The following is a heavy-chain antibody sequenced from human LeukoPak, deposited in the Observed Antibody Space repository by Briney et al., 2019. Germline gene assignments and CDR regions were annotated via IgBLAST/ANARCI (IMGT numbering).Heavy chain of an antibody. V-gene: IGHV4-34*01. J-gene: IGHJ4*02. D-gene: IGHD5-12*01. CDR1: GGSFSGYY. Sequence: SETLSLTCAVYGGSFSGYYWSWIRQPPGKGLEWIGEINHSGSTNYNPSLKSRVTISIDTSKNHFSLNLISVTAADTAVYFCAREDRDGNSGYAIGDWGQGTLVTVSS. CDR2: INHSGST. CDR3: AREDRDGNSGYAIGD.